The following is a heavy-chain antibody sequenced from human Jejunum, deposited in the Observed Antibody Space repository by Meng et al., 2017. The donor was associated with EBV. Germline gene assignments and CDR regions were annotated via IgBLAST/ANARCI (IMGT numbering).Heavy chain of an antibody. CDR2: INTNTGYP. CDR1: GYTFTSSG. J-gene: IGHJ5*02. V-gene: IGHV7-4-1*02. CDR3: ARVRPGGGWFDP. Sequence: QVQLVQSGYELKKPGASVKVSVKASGYTFTSSGINWVRQAPGQGLEWMGWINTNTGYPTYAQDFTGRFVFSLDTSVSTAYLQITSLSTEDNAVYYCARVRPGGGWFDPWGQGTLVTVSS. D-gene: IGHD2-8*02.